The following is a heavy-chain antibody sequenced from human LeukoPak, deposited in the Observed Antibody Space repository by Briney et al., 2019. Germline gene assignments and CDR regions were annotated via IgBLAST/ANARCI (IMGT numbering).Heavy chain of an antibody. J-gene: IGHJ3*02. CDR1: GYTFTGYY. CDR3: ARTPELTSHLMYYYDSSGYGAFDI. CDR2: INPNSGGT. D-gene: IGHD3-22*01. V-gene: IGHV1-2*02. Sequence: VASVKVSCKASGYTFTGYYMHWVRQAPGQGLEWMGWINPNSGGTNYAQKFQGRVTMTRDTSISTAYMELSRLRSDDTAVYYCARTPELTSHLMYYYDSSGYGAFDIWGQGTMVTVSS.